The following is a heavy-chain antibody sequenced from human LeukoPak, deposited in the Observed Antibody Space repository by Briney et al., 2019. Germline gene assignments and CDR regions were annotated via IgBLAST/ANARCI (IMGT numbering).Heavy chain of an antibody. CDR3: ARRGYCSSTSRYRNSYYFDY. J-gene: IGHJ4*02. D-gene: IGHD2-2*01. CDR2: INHSGST. Sequence: TSETLSLTCAVYGGSFSGYYWSWIRQPPGKGLEWIGEINHSGSTNYNPSLKSRVTISVDTSKNQFSLKLSSVTAADTAVYYCARRGYCSSTSRYRNSYYFDYWGQGTLVTVSS. V-gene: IGHV4-34*01. CDR1: GGSFSGYY.